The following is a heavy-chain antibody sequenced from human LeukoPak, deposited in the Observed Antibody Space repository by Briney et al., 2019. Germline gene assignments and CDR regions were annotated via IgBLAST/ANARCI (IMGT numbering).Heavy chain of an antibody. CDR1: GFTFSSYS. V-gene: IGHV3-21*04. CDR3: ATEGGPGLGENWFDP. Sequence: GGSLRLSCAVSGFTFSSYSMNWVRQAPGKGLEWVSSISSSSSYIYYADSVKGRFTISRDNAKKSLYLQMNSLRSEDTAIYYCATEGGPGLGENWFDPWGQGTLVTVSS. J-gene: IGHJ5*02. CDR2: ISSSSSYI. D-gene: IGHD3/OR15-3a*01.